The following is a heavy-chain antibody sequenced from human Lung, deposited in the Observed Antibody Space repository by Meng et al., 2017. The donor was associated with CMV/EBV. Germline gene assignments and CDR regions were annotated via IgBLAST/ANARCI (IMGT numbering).Heavy chain of an antibody. CDR3: ARNSPADTRYYYYGMDV. CDR2: IDDSGST. D-gene: IGHD2-15*01. Sequence: SETLSLXCTVSGGSISGYYWSWIRQPPGKGLEWIGYIDDSGSTNYNPSLKSRVTISVDTSKNQFCLKLSTMTAADTAVYYCARNSPADTRYYYYGMDVWGQGXTVTVSS. V-gene: IGHV4-59*01. CDR1: GGSISGYY. J-gene: IGHJ6*02.